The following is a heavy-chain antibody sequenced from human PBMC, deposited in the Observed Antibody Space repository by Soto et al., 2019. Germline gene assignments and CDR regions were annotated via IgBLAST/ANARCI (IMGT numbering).Heavy chain of an antibody. D-gene: IGHD2-21*01. V-gene: IGHV3-23*01. J-gene: IGHJ4*02. Sequence: EVQLLESGGGLLQPGGSLRLSCTASGFTFSNYAMTWVRQAPGKGLEWVSTITGSGGGTYYADSVKGRFTISRDNSKNTLYLQNPNLRADDTAVYFCAKEMIASTVADFFYYWGQGTLVTVSS. CDR2: ITGSGGGT. CDR3: AKEMIASTVADFFYY. CDR1: GFTFSNYA.